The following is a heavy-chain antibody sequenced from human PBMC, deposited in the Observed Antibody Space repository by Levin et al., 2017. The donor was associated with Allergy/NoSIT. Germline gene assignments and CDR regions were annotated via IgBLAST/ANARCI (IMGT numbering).Heavy chain of an antibody. CDR3: ARDIGVGATLGTPDY. V-gene: IGHV3-30-3*01. CDR1: GFNFFGHA. J-gene: IGHJ4*02. CDR2: ISYDGTYT. D-gene: IGHD1-26*01. Sequence: GGSLRLSCAASGFNFFGHAMHWVRQAPGKGLEWLAAISYDGTYTPYADSVKDRFIISRDNSKSILYLHMSNLRPEDTAVYSCARDIGVGATLGTPDYWGQGSLVTVSS.